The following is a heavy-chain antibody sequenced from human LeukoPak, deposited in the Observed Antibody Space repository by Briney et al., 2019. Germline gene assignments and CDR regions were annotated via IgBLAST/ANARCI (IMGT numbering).Heavy chain of an antibody. CDR1: GFTFSTSG. CDR3: ARGTAHCSGGSCFHPFDD. D-gene: IGHD2-15*01. V-gene: IGHV3-NL1*01. Sequence: GSLRLSCAASGFTFSTSGMHWVRQAPGKGLQWVSVIYSAGSTYYADSVKGRFTISRDNAKNSLYLQVNSLRAEDTAVYYCARGTAHCSGGSCFHPFDDWGQGTLVTVSS. CDR2: IYSAGST. J-gene: IGHJ4*02.